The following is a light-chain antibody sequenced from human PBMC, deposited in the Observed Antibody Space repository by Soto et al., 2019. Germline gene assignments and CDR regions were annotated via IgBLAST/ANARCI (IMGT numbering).Light chain of an antibody. CDR1: QSVSSSY. CDR3: HQYGSSPPGLYT. CDR2: GES. J-gene: IGKJ2*01. V-gene: IGKV3-20*01. Sequence: EIVWTESPGTLSLSPGERATLSCRASQSVSSSYLAWYQQKPGKAPSLLIYGESSRATGIPDRFSGSGSGTYVTLTISRLEPEEFAVYYCHQYGSSPPGLYTFGQGTKLEIK.